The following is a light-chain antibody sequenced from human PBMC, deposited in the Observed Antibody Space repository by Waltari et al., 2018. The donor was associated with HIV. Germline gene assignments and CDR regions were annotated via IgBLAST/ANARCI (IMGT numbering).Light chain of an antibody. CDR1: STDSRFYQY. J-gene: IGLJ2*01. Sequence: QSALTQPASVSGFLGQSINISCTGISTDSRFYQYVSWYQQHPGKIPRLIIFDINNRPAGVSDPFSGSRSGNSASLTFSGLQSGDEAHYYCASNRLDYTLIFGGGTKLTVL. CDR3: ASNRLDYTLI. V-gene: IGLV2-14*03. CDR2: DIN.